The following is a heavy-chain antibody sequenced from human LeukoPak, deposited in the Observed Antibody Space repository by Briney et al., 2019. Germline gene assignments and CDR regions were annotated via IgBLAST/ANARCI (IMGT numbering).Heavy chain of an antibody. J-gene: IGHJ4*02. CDR2: IYSGGST. CDR1: GFTVSSNY. Sequence: PGGSLRLSCAASGFTVSSNYMSWVRQAPGKGLEWVAVIYSGGSTYYADSVKGRFTISRDNSKNTLYLQMNSLRAEDTAVYYCARDSLYCSGGSCSNIFDYWGQGTLVTVSS. V-gene: IGHV3-53*01. D-gene: IGHD2-15*01. CDR3: ARDSLYCSGGSCSNIFDY.